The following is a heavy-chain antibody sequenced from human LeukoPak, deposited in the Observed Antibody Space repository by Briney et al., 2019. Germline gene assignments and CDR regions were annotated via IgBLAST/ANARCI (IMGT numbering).Heavy chain of an antibody. V-gene: IGHV3-48*01. CDR1: GFTFSSYS. CDR2: ITRSSSAK. Sequence: GGSLRLSCVASGFTFSSYSMNWVRQAPGKGLEWVSYITRSSSAKFYADSVKGRFTISRDNAENLLYFQMNSLRAEDTAVYYCTRDQEGSDYWGQGTLVTVSS. J-gene: IGHJ4*02. CDR3: TRDQEGSDY.